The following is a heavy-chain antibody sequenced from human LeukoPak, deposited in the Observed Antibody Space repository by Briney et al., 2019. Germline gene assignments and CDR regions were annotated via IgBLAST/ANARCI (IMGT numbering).Heavy chain of an antibody. J-gene: IGHJ4*02. Sequence: PGGSLRLSCAASGFTFSSYATSWVRQAPGKGLEWVSAISGSGGSTYYADSVKGRFTISRDNSKNTLYLQMNSLRAEDTAVYYCAIPPYSSGWYYFDYWGQGTLVTVSS. V-gene: IGHV3-23*01. CDR2: ISGSGGST. CDR1: GFTFSSYA. D-gene: IGHD6-19*01. CDR3: AIPPYSSGWYYFDY.